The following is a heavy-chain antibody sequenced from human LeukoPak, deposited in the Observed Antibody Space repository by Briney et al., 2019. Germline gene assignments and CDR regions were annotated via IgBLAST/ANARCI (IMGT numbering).Heavy chain of an antibody. J-gene: IGHJ4*02. CDR3: ARGRQDYYGSGSYQPLDY. CDR2: MNPNSGNT. Sequence: ASVKVSCKASGYTFTSYDINWVRQATGQGLEWMGWMNPNSGNTGYAQKFQGGVTMTRNTSISTAYMELSSLRSEDTAVYYCARGRQDYYGSGSYQPLDYWGQGTLVTVSS. V-gene: IGHV1-8*01. D-gene: IGHD3-10*01. CDR1: GYTFTSYD.